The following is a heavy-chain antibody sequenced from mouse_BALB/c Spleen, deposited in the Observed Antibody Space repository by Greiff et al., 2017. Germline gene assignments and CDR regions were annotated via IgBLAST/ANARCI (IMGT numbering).Heavy chain of an antibody. CDR3: ARDDKMDY. Sequence: EVKLMESGGGLVKPGGSLKLSCAASGFTFSDYYMYWVRQTPEKRLEWVATISDGGSYTYYPDSVKGRFTISRDNAKNNLYLQMSSLKSEDTAMYYCARDDKMDYWGQGTSVTVSA. J-gene: IGHJ4*01. CDR1: GFTFSDYY. V-gene: IGHV5-4*02. CDR2: ISDGGSYT.